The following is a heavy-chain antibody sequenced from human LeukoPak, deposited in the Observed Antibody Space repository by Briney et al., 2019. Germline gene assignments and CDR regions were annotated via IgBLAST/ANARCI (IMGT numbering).Heavy chain of an antibody. CDR3: ARDKMTGDSYLDY. D-gene: IGHD7-27*01. CDR1: GFTFSSYW. J-gene: IGHJ4*02. Sequence: GSLRLSCAASGFTFSSYWMSWVRQAPGKGLEWVAHIKQDGSEKNYVDSVKGRFTISRDNAKNSLLLQMDGLRAEDTAVYYCARDKMTGDSYLDYWGQGILVTVSS. V-gene: IGHV3-7*01. CDR2: IKQDGSEK.